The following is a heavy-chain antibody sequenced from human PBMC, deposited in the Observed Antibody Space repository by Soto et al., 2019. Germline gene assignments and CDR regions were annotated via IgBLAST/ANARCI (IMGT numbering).Heavy chain of an antibody. CDR3: ARDGSGDRHAFDI. V-gene: IGHV3-33*01. CDR2: IWYDGSNK. D-gene: IGHD3-10*01. J-gene: IGHJ3*02. CDR1: GFSFSSYG. Sequence: GGSLRLSCAASGFSFSSYGMHWVRQAPGKGLEWVAVIWYDGSNKYYADSVKGRFTISRDNSKNTLYLLMNGLRAEDTAVYYCARDGSGDRHAFDIWGQGTMVTVSS.